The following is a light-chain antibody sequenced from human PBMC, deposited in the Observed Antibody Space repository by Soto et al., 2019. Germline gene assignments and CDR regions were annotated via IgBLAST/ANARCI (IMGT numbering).Light chain of an antibody. Sequence: EIVMTQSPATLSVSPGERATLSCRASQSVSSNLAWYQQKPGQAPRLLIYGASTRATGIPARFSGSGSGTEFTLTISSLQSDDFATYNSYSEAFGQGTKVDIK. CDR1: QSVSSN. J-gene: IGKJ1*01. CDR2: GAS. CDR3: YSEA. V-gene: IGKV3-15*01.